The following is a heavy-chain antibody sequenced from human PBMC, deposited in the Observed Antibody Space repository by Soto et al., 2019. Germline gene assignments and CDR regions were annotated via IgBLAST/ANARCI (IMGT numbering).Heavy chain of an antibody. CDR2: IIPIFGTA. V-gene: IGHV1-69*13. CDR1: VDTFSIDA. CDR3: ARDLNSYGFS. J-gene: IGHJ5*02. D-gene: IGHD5-18*01. Sequence: GASVEVSCKSSVDTFSIDAISCVRQAPGQGLEWMGGIIPIFGTANYAQKFQGRVTITADESTSTAYMELSSLRSEDTAVYYCARDLNSYGFSWGQGTLVTVSS.